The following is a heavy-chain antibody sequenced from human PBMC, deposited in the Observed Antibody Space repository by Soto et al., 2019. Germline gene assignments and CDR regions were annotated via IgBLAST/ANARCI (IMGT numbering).Heavy chain of an antibody. J-gene: IGHJ4*02. CDR1: GGSISSYY. V-gene: IGHV4-4*07. D-gene: IGHD3-10*01. CDR3: ARDLKFGQADY. Sequence: SETLSLTCTVSGGSISSYYWSWIRQPSGKGLEWIGRIYTSGSTNYNPSLKSRVTMSVDTSKIQFSLKLSSVTAADTAVYYCARDLKFGQADYWGQGTQVTVSS. CDR2: IYTSGST.